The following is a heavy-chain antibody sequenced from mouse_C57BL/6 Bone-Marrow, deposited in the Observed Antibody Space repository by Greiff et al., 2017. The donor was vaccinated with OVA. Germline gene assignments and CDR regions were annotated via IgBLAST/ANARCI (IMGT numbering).Heavy chain of an antibody. CDR3: ARGDDYDGFAY. CDR2: IDPSDSYT. V-gene: IGHV1-59*01. CDR1: GYTFTSYW. D-gene: IGHD2-4*01. J-gene: IGHJ3*01. Sequence: QVQLQQPGAELVRPGTSVKLSCKASGYTFTSYWMHWVKQRPGQGLEWIGVIDPSDSYTNYNQKFKGKATLTVDTSSNTAYMQLSSLTSEDTAVYYCARGDDYDGFAYWGQGTLVTVSA.